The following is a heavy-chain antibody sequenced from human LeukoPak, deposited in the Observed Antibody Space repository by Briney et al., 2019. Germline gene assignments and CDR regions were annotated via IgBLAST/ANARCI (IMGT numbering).Heavy chain of an antibody. D-gene: IGHD5-24*01. CDR2: LKPDGSAE. CDR3: ARRARDGYNFARFDP. CDR1: GFTFSNYW. J-gene: IGHJ5*02. Sequence: PGGSLRLSCAASGFTFSNYWMTWIRQAPGKGLEWVAYLKPDGSAEYYMDSVKGRFTISRDNTKNSLYLQMSSLRVEDTAVYYCARRARDGYNFARFDPWGQGTLVTVSS. V-gene: IGHV3-7*01.